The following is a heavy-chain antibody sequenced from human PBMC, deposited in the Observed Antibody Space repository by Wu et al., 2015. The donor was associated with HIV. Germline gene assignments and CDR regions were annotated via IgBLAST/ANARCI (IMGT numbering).Heavy chain of an antibody. CDR3: ARSCIKAAAGPNWYFDL. CDR2: INPNSGGT. CDR1: GYTFTGYY. D-gene: IGHD6-13*01. V-gene: IGHV1-2*02. Sequence: QVQLVQSGAEVKKPGASVKVSCKASGYTFTGYYMHWVRQAPGQGLEWMGWINPNSGGTNYAQKFQGRVTITADESTSTAYMELSSLRSEDTAVYYCARSCIKAAAGPNWYFDLWGLAPWSLSPQ. J-gene: IGHJ2*01.